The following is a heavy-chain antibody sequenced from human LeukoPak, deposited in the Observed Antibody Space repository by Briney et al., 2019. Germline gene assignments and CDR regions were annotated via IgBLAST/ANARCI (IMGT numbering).Heavy chain of an antibody. J-gene: IGHJ4*02. CDR2: ISGSGGST. Sequence: GGSLRLSCAASGFTFSSYAMSWVRQAPGKGLEWVSAISGSGGSTYYADSVKGRFTIPRDNSKNTLYLQMNSLRAEDTAVYYCAKDRSGSYYKGNFDYWGQGTLVTVSS. CDR1: GFTFSSYA. CDR3: AKDRSGSYYKGNFDY. D-gene: IGHD3-10*01. V-gene: IGHV3-23*01.